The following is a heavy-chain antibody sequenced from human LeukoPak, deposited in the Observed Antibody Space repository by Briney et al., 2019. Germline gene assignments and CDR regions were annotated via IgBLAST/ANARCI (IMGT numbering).Heavy chain of an antibody. D-gene: IGHD3-10*01. CDR2: INHSGST. CDR3: ARGSMVRGVIGWFDP. CDR1: GGSFSGYY. Sequence: PSETLSLTCAVYGGSFSGYYWSWIRQPPGKGLEWIGEINHSGSTNYNPSLKSRVTISVDTSKNQFSLKLSSVTAADTAVYYCARGSMVRGVIGWFDPWGQGTLVTVSS. V-gene: IGHV4-34*01. J-gene: IGHJ5*02.